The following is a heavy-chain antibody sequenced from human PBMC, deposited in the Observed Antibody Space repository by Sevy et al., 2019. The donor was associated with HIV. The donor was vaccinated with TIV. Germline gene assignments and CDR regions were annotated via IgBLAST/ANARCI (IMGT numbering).Heavy chain of an antibody. CDR2: IYYNGHI. CDR1: GGSITSLY. J-gene: IGHJ4*02. D-gene: IGHD1-26*01. V-gene: IGHV4-59*08. CDR3: AGENAWGRGYS. Sequence: SETLSLTCTVSGGSITSLYWNWIRQPPGKGLEWIANIYYNGHINYNPSLKSPFTLSLDTSKNRFSLRLSSVTAADTAMYYCAGENAWGRGYSWGQGTLVTVSS.